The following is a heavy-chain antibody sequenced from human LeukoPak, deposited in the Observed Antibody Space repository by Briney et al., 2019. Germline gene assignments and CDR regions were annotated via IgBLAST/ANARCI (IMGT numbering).Heavy chain of an antibody. J-gene: IGHJ4*02. V-gene: IGHV3-21*01. CDR3: ARDVGDGDYYFDY. Sequence: GGSLRLSCAASGFTVSSNYMSWVRQAPGKGLEWVSSISSSSSYIYYADSVKGRFTISRDNAKNSLYLQMNSLRAEDTAVYYCARDVGDGDYYFDYWGQGTLVTVSS. CDR1: GFTVSSNY. D-gene: IGHD4-17*01. CDR2: ISSSSSYI.